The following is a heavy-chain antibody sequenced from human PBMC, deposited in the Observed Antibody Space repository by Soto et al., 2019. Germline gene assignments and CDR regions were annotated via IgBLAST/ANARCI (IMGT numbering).Heavy chain of an antibody. CDR2: IYYSGST. CDR3: AREKIAAAGTGNTFDY. CDR1: GGSVSSGDYY. J-gene: IGHJ4*02. D-gene: IGHD6-13*01. V-gene: IGHV4-30-4*01. Sequence: PSETLSLTCTVSGGSVSSGDYYWSWIRQPPGKGLEWIGYIYYSGSTYYNPSLKSRVTISVDTSKNQFSLKLSSATAADTAVYYCAREKIAAAGTGNTFDYWGQGTLVTVSS.